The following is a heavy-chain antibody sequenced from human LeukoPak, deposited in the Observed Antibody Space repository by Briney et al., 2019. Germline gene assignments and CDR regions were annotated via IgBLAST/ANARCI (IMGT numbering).Heavy chain of an antibody. Sequence: PGGSLRLSCAASGFTFSSYLMHWVRQAPGKGLEYVSAISYNGGNTYYANSVKGRFTISRDNSKNTLYLQMGSLRAEDMAVYYCARELYGSGSYVFDPWGQGTLVTVSS. CDR3: ARELYGSGSYVFDP. V-gene: IGHV3-64*01. CDR1: GFTFSSYL. CDR2: ISYNGGNT. D-gene: IGHD3-10*01. J-gene: IGHJ5*02.